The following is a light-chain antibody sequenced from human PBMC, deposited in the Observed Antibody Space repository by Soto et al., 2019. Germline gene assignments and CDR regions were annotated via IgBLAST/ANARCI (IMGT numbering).Light chain of an antibody. CDR2: GAS. Sequence: DIQMTQSPSSLSASVGDRVTITCRASQSISSYLNWFQHKPGEAPKRLIYGASILQDGVPSRFSGSGSGTDYTLTISGLQTEDFGTYYCQQSHSVPLTFGGGTKVDIK. CDR3: QQSHSVPLT. V-gene: IGKV1-39*01. CDR1: QSISSY. J-gene: IGKJ4*01.